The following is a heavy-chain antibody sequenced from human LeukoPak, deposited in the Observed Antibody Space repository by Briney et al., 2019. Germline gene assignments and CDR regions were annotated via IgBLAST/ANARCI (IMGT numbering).Heavy chain of an antibody. V-gene: IGHV5-10-1*01. CDR2: IDPSDSYT. Sequence: NHGESLNISCKGSGYRFTSYWMSWVRQMPGKGLEWMGRIDPSDSYTNYSPSFQGHVTISADKSISTAYLQWSSLKASDTAMYYCARLLATSSSAGALDYWGQGTLVTVS. CDR1: GYRFTSYW. D-gene: IGHD6-13*01. J-gene: IGHJ4*02. CDR3: ARLLATSSSAGALDY.